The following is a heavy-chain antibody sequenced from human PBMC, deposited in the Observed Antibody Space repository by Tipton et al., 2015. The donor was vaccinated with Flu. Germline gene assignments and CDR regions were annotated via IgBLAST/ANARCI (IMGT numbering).Heavy chain of an antibody. V-gene: IGHV4-31*03. Sequence: TLSLTCTVSGGSINSGGYYWSWIRQHPGKGLEWIGYIYYSGSTYYNPSLKSRVTISVDTSKNQFSLKLSSVTAADTAVYYCARGRWFGELLNDYWGQGTLVTVSS. D-gene: IGHD3-10*01. CDR3: ARGRWFGELLNDY. CDR2: IYYSGST. CDR1: GGSINSGGYY. J-gene: IGHJ4*02.